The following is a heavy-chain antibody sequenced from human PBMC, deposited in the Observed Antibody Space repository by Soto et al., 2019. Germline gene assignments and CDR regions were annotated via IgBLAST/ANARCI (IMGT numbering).Heavy chain of an antibody. V-gene: IGHV3-30*18. CDR2: ISYDGSNK. CDR3: AKDPAGSTLGFFEI. Sequence: PGGSLRLSCEASGFIFSSYGMHWVRQAPGKGPEWVAVISYDGSNKFYADSVKGRFTISRDDSKNTLYVQMNNLRAEDTAVYYCAKDPAGSTLGFFEIWGQGTRVTVS. J-gene: IGHJ3*02. CDR1: GFIFSSYG. D-gene: IGHD3-10*01.